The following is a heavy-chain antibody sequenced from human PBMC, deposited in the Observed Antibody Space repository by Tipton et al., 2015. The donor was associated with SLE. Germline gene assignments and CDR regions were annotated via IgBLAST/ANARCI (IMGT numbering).Heavy chain of an antibody. CDR1: GFTFNTFP. Sequence: GSLRLSCAASGFTFNTFPMTWVRQAPGKGLEWVSAIGADSATFYADSVKGRFTIARDNSNNVVYLQMNSLRAEDTAMYYCIKEGERPPDYFDYWGQGTLVTVSS. V-gene: IGHV3-23*01. J-gene: IGHJ4*02. CDR3: IKEGERPPDYFDY. CDR2: IGADSAT. D-gene: IGHD1-1*01.